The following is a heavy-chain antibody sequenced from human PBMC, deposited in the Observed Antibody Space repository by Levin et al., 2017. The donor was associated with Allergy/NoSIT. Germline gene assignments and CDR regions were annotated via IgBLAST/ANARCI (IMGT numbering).Heavy chain of an antibody. Sequence: GESLKISCAASGFTFSSYTMTWVRQAPGKGLEWVSAMRYTGDTTYYADSVKGRFTISRDSSKDTLFLQMNSLRAEDTAVYYCAKGLDSGSPYRAFDMWGQGTMVTVSS. CDR1: GFTFSSYT. CDR3: AKGLDSGSPYRAFDM. V-gene: IGHV3-23*01. CDR2: MRYTGDTT. D-gene: IGHD1-26*01. J-gene: IGHJ3*02.